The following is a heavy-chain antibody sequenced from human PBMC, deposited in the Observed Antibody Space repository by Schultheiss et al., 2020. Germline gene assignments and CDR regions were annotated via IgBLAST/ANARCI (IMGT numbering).Heavy chain of an antibody. CDR1: GGSFSGYY. V-gene: IGHV4-34*01. J-gene: IGHJ6*02. CDR3: ARGEDDYGDDYYYYGMDV. D-gene: IGHD4-17*01. CDR2: INHSGST. Sequence: ESLKISCAVYGGSFSGYYWSWIRQPPGKGLEWIGEINHSGSTNYNPSLKSRVTISVDTSKNQFSLKLSSVTAADTAVYYCARGEDDYGDDYYYYGMDVWGQGTTVTVSS.